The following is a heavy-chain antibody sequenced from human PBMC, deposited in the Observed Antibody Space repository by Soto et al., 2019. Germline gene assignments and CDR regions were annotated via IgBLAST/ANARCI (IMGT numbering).Heavy chain of an antibody. J-gene: IGHJ3*01. CDR3: ARPYSETYWASFDV. CDR2: IYYSGSS. D-gene: IGHD1-26*01. Sequence: SDTLSLTCTFSGVTLSSYDLSWIRQHPGKGLEWIGYIYYSGSSNYNPSLKRRVTISLDTSKNQFSLKLRSVTAADTALYYCARPYSETYWASFDVWGQGTMVTVAS. CDR1: GVTLSSYD. V-gene: IGHV4-59*01.